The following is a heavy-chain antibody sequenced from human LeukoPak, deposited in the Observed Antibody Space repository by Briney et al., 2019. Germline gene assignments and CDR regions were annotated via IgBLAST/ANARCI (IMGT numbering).Heavy chain of an antibody. V-gene: IGHV3-74*01. CDR3: ARESSDIVVVVAATEGWFAP. D-gene: IGHD2-15*01. Sequence: GGSLRLSCAASGFTFSSYWMHWVRQAPGKGLVWVSRINSDGGSTSYADSVKGRFTISRDNAKNTLYLQMNSLRAEDTAVYYCARESSDIVVVVAATEGWFAPWGQGTLVTVSP. J-gene: IGHJ5*02. CDR1: GFTFSSYW. CDR2: INSDGGST.